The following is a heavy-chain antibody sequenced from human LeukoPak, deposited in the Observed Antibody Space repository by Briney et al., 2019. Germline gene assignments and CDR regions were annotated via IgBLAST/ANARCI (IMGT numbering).Heavy chain of an antibody. D-gene: IGHD5-24*01. CDR3: ARDRELATITSDAFDI. V-gene: IGHV1-46*01. CDR1: GYTFTSYY. Sequence: ASVKVSCKASGYTFTSYYMHWVRQAPGQGLEWMGIISPSGTTNYAQKLQGRVTMTTDTSTSTAYMELRSLRSDDTAVYYCARDRELATITSDAFDIWGQGTMVTVSS. CDR2: ISPSGTT. J-gene: IGHJ3*02.